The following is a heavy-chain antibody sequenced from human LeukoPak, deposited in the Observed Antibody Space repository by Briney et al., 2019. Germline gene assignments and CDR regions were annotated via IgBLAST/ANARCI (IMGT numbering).Heavy chain of an antibody. CDR3: ARDGQPVYYYGSGGNWFDP. V-gene: IGHV4-39*07. CDR2: ISYSGST. J-gene: IGHJ5*02. Sequence: RPSETLSLTCTVSFGSVSSNTYFWGWIRQPPGKGLEWIGSISYSGSTNYNPSLKSRVTISVDTSKNQFSLKLSSVTAADTAVYYCARDGQPVYYYGSGGNWFDPWGQGTLVTVSS. D-gene: IGHD3-10*01. CDR1: FGSVSSNTYF.